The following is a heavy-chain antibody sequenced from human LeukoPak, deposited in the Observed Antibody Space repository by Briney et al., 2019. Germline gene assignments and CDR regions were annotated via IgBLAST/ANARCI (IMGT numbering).Heavy chain of an antibody. Sequence: RRASVKVSCKASGYTFTSYGISWVRQAPGQGLEWMGWISVYNGNTNCAQKLQGRVTMTTDTSTSTAYMELRSLRSDDTAVYYCAGVPVIAYCGGDCKNWFDPWGQGTLVTVSS. V-gene: IGHV1-18*01. D-gene: IGHD2-21*02. CDR3: AGVPVIAYCGGDCKNWFDP. CDR2: ISVYNGNT. CDR1: GYTFTSYG. J-gene: IGHJ5*02.